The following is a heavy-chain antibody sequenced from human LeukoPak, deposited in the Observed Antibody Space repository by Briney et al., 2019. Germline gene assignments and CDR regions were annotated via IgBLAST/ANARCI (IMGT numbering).Heavy chain of an antibody. V-gene: IGHV3-21*01. CDR2: ISSSSSYI. CDR3: AREYRVSPNWFDP. CDR1: GFTFSSYS. J-gene: IGHJ5*02. D-gene: IGHD2/OR15-2a*01. Sequence: GGSLRLSCAASGFTFSSYSMNWVRQAPGKGLEWVSSISSSSSYIYYADSVKGRFTISRDNAKNSLYLQMNSLRAEDTAVYYCAREYRVSPNWFDPWGQGTLLTVSS.